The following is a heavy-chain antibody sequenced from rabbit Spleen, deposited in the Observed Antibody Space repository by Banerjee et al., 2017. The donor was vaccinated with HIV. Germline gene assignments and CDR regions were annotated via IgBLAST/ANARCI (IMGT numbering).Heavy chain of an antibody. J-gene: IGHJ3*01. CDR1: GFDFSNNA. D-gene: IGHD4-1*01. V-gene: IGHV1S47*01. CDR2: IYNGDGST. Sequence: EESGGDLVKPGASLTLTCKASGFDFSNNAMCWVRQTPGKGPEWIACIYNGDGSTHYASWVNGRFTISRSTSLNTVTLQMTSLTAADTATYFCARDGISFISSGWGLTRLDLWGQGTLVTVS. CDR3: ARDGISFISSGWGLTRLDL.